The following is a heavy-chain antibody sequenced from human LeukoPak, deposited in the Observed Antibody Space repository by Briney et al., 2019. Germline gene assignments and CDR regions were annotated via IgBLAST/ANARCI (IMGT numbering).Heavy chain of an antibody. CDR2: TYYRSKWYN. V-gene: IGHV6-1*01. Sequence: SQTLSLTCAISGDSVSSNSAAWNWIRQSPSRGLEWLGRTYYRSKWYNDYAVSVKSRITINPDTSKNQFSLQLNSVTPEDTAVYYCAREGGGSYHEGSYYYYYYYMDVWGKGTTVTVSS. CDR1: GDSVSSNSAA. CDR3: AREGGGSYHEGSYYYYYYYMDV. D-gene: IGHD1-26*01. J-gene: IGHJ6*03.